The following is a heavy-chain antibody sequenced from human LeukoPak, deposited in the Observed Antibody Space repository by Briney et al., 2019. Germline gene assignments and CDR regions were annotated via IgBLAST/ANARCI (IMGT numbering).Heavy chain of an antibody. J-gene: IGHJ3*02. CDR1: GYTLTELS. CDR3: ATQFGRAYYYDSSGPRPFDI. Sequence: GASVKVSCKVSGYTLTELSMHWVRQAPGKGLEWMGGFDPEDGETIYAQKFQGRVTMTEDTSTDTAYMELSSLRSEDTAVYYCATQFGRAYYYDSSGPRPFDIWGQGTMVTVSS. D-gene: IGHD3-22*01. V-gene: IGHV1-24*01. CDR2: FDPEDGET.